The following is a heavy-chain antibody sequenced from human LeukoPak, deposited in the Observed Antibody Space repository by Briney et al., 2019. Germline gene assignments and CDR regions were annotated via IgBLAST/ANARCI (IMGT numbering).Heavy chain of an antibody. CDR1: GYTLIGYY. D-gene: IGHD1-1*01. CDR2: INPNSGAT. Sequence: ASVKVSCKASGYTLIGYYIHWLRQAPGQGLEWMGWINPNSGATNYAQKFQGRVTMTRDTSISTAYMELSRLISDDTAVYYCARETGTTSKYFDYWGQGTLLTVSS. V-gene: IGHV1-2*02. J-gene: IGHJ4*02. CDR3: ARETGTTSKYFDY.